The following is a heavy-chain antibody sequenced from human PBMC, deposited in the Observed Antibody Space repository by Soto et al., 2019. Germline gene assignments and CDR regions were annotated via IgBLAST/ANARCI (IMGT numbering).Heavy chain of an antibody. D-gene: IGHD6-19*01. CDR2: IKQDGSEK. CDR3: ARDSKGRYSSGWSDFDY. J-gene: IGHJ4*02. Sequence: EVQLVESGGGLVQPGGSLRLSCAASGFTFSSYWMSWVRQAPGKGLEWVANIKQDGSEKYYVDSVKGRFTISRDNAKNSLYLQMNSLRAEDTDVYYCARDSKGRYSSGWSDFDYWGQGTLVTVSS. V-gene: IGHV3-7*03. CDR1: GFTFSSYW.